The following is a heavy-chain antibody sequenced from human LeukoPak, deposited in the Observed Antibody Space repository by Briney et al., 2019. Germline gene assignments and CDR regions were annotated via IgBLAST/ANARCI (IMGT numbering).Heavy chain of an antibody. J-gene: IGHJ5*02. CDR2: IYYSGST. Sequence: SETLSLTCTVSGGSISGSSYYWGWIRQPPGKGLEWIGSIYYSGSTYYNPSLKSRVTISVDTSKNQFSLKLSSVTAADTAVYYCARDFDIVVVPAADGNWFDPWGQGTLVTVSS. CDR1: GGSISGSSYY. D-gene: IGHD2-2*01. V-gene: IGHV4-39*07. CDR3: ARDFDIVVVPAADGNWFDP.